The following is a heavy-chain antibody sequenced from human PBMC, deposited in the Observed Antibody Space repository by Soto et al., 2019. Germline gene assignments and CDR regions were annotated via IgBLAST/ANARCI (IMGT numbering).Heavy chain of an antibody. CDR2: MNPNSGNT. J-gene: IGHJ5*02. V-gene: IGHV1-8*01. CDR3: ARNGWLLQPKYNWFDP. CDR1: GYTFTSYD. D-gene: IGHD3-22*01. Sequence: ASVKVSCKASGYTFTSYDINWVRQATGQGLEWMGWMNPNSGNTGYAQKFQGRVTMTRNTSISTAYMELSSLRSEDTAVYYCARNGWLLQPKYNWFDPWGQGTLVTVSS.